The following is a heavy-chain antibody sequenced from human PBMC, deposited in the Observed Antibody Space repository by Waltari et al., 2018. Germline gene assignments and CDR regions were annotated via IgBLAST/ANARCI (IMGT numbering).Heavy chain of an antibody. V-gene: IGHV4-30-4*08. Sequence: QVQLQESGPGLVKPSQTLSLTCTVSGGSISSGDYYWSWIPQPPGKGLELIGYIYYSGSAYSAPSLKGLVTISVDTSKNQFSLKLSSVTAADTAVYYCARGAPSSTTLFDPWGQGTLVTVSS. CDR2: IYYSGSA. J-gene: IGHJ5*02. CDR3: ARGAPSSTTLFDP. CDR1: GGSISSGDYY. D-gene: IGHD2-2*01.